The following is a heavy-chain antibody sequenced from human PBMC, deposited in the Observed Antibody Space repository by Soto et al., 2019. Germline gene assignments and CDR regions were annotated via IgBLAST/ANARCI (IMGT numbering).Heavy chain of an antibody. Sequence: PSETLSLTCTVSGGSISSGGYYWSWIRQHPGKGPEWIGYIYYSGSTYYNPSLKSRVTISVDTSKNQFSLKLSSVTAADTAVYYCARENYGDPLFDYWGQGTLVTVSS. D-gene: IGHD4-17*01. CDR1: GGSISSGGYY. V-gene: IGHV4-31*03. CDR3: ARENYGDPLFDY. CDR2: IYYSGST. J-gene: IGHJ4*02.